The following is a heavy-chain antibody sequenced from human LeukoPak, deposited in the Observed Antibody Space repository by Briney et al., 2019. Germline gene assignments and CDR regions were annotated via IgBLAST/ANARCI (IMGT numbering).Heavy chain of an antibody. CDR2: ISYEGGNK. CDR3: ARGYCSSGSCSDFDY. Sequence: GGSLRLSCAASGFTFSSYAMHWVRQAPGKGLEWVAVISYEGGNKYYADSVKGRFTISRDNSKNTLYLQMNSLRAEDTAVYYCARGYCSSGSCSDFDYWGQGTLVTVSS. D-gene: IGHD2-15*01. J-gene: IGHJ4*02. CDR1: GFTFSSYA. V-gene: IGHV3-30-3*01.